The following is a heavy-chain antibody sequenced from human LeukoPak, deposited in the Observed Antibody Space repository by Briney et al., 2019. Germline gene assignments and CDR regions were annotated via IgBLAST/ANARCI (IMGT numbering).Heavy chain of an antibody. Sequence: SETLSLTCNVSGGSISGYYWGWIRQPPGTGLQWIGSISYKGITAYTPSLESRVTISLDTSKNLFSLTVTSVTAADTAIYYCARDRTGWASDYWGQGTLVTVSS. J-gene: IGHJ4*02. V-gene: IGHV4-39*07. CDR2: ISYKGIT. D-gene: IGHD1-14*01. CDR3: ARDRTGWASDY. CDR1: GGSISGYY.